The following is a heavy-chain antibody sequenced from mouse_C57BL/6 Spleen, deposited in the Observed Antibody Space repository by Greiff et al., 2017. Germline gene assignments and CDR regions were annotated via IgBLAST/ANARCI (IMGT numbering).Heavy chain of an antibody. CDR2: IYPGSGST. CDR3: ASWDYEDAMDY. D-gene: IGHD1-1*01. J-gene: IGHJ4*01. Sequence: QVQLQQPGAELVKPGASVKMSCKASGYTFTSYWITWVKQRPGHGLEWIGDIYPGSGSTNYNAKFKSKATLTVDTSSSTAYMQLSSLTSEDSAIYYCASWDYEDAMDYWGQGTSVTVSS. V-gene: IGHV1-55*01. CDR1: GYTFTSYW.